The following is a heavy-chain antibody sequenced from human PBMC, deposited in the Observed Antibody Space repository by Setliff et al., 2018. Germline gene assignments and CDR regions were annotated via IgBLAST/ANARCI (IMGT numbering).Heavy chain of an antibody. CDR2: INHRGST. CDR1: GDSFSDSY. J-gene: IGHJ6*02. V-gene: IGHV4-34*01. Sequence: SETLSLTGAFYGDSFSDSYWSWIRQPPGKGLEWIEEINHRGSTNYSPSLRSRVTRSVDSSKKQLSLKLTTVTAADTAVYYCARDRSAYSYGLDVWGQGTTVTVSS. CDR3: ARDRSAYSYGLDV.